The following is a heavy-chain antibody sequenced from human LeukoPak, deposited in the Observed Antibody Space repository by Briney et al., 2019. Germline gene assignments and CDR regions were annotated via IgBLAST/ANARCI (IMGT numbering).Heavy chain of an antibody. CDR3: ARDMYYYDSSGYYPDY. J-gene: IGHJ4*02. V-gene: IGHV3-20*04. CDR1: GFTFDDYG. D-gene: IGHD3-22*01. CDR2: INWNGGST. Sequence: GGSLRLSCAASGFTFDDYGMSWVRQAPGKGLEWVSGINWNGGSTGYADSVKGRFTISRDNAKNSLYLQMNSLRAEDTALYYCARDMYYYDSSGYYPDYWDQGTLVTVSS.